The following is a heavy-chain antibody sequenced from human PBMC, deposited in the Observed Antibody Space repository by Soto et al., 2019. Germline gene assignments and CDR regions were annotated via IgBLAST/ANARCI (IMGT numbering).Heavy chain of an antibody. CDR3: ARLDSSGYYYGYYFDY. CDR2: IYHSGST. Sequence: SETLSLTCAVSGGSISSGGYSWSWIRQPPGKGLEWIGYIYHSGSTYYNPSPKSRVTISVDRSKNQFSLKLSSVTAADTAVYYCARLDSSGYYYGYYFDYWGQGTLVTVSS. D-gene: IGHD3-22*01. V-gene: IGHV4-30-2*01. CDR1: GGSISSGGYS. J-gene: IGHJ4*02.